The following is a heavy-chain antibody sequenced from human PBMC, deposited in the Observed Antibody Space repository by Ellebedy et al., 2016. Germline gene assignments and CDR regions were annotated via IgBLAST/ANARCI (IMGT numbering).Heavy chain of an antibody. D-gene: IGHD2-8*01. J-gene: IGHJ4*02. Sequence: GGSLRLXCAASGFTFSNAWMSWVRQAPGKGLEWVGLIRTKTHGGTTSYAAPVNGRFTISRDDSKNTLYLQMNSLTTEDTAVYYCTTDPLGVSGFDYWGQGTLVTVSS. CDR3: TTDPLGVSGFDY. CDR1: GFTFSNAW. V-gene: IGHV3-15*01. CDR2: IRTKTHGGTT.